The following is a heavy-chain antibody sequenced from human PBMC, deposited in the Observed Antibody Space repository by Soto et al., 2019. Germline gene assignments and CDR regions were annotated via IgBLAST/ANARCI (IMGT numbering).Heavy chain of an antibody. J-gene: IGHJ6*02. CDR3: ARDKIWFGELPHYYGMDV. CDR1: GGSVSSDYYY. V-gene: IGHV4-30-4*01. D-gene: IGHD3-10*01. CDR2: IYYSGTT. Sequence: QVQLQESGPGLVKPSQTLSLTCTVSGGSVSSDYYYWTWIRQPPGKGLEWIGYIYYSGTTYYNPSLKSRVTISVDPSKNQFSLKVSSVTAADTAVYYCARDKIWFGELPHYYGMDVWGQGTTVTVSS.